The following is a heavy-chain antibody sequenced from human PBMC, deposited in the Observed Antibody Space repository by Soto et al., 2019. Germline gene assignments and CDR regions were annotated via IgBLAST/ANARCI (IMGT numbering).Heavy chain of an antibody. V-gene: IGHV1-69*01. Sequence: QVQLVQSGAEVKKPGSSVKVSCKASGGTFSSYSINWVRQAPGQGLEWMGEIIPIFGTANYAQKFQGRVTITADASASTAYIELSSLRSDDTAVYYCARDGGRHSGGIDYWGQGTLVTVSS. CDR2: IIPIFGTA. CDR1: GGTFSSYS. CDR3: ARDGGRHSGGIDY. J-gene: IGHJ4*02. D-gene: IGHD1-26*01.